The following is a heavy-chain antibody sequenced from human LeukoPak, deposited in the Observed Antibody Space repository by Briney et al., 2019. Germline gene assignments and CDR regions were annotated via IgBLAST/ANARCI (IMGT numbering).Heavy chain of an antibody. D-gene: IGHD1-7*01. J-gene: IGHJ4*02. CDR1: GFTFSSYE. CDR2: INRNAGST. CDR3: ARDRITGTTSMVTYDY. V-gene: IGHV3-20*04. Sequence: GGSLRLSCAASGFTFSSYEMNWVRQAPGKGLEWVSGINRNAGSTGYADSLKGRFTISRDNAKNSLYLQMNSLRAEDTAVYYCARDRITGTTSMVTYDYWGQGTLVTVSS.